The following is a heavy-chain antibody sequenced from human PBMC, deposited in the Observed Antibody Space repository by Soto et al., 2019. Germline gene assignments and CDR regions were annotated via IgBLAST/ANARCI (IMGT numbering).Heavy chain of an antibody. CDR3: TRGGYMHGFDR. CDR1: RFTFSNYW. V-gene: IGHV3-74*01. Sequence: PGGSLRLSCAASRFTFSNYWMHWVRHAPGKGLMWVSRLNNDGSGTIYAYSVNGRFTISIDNAKNTVYLEISCLRSDDTALYFRTRGGYMHGFDRWGQGTSITASS. D-gene: IGHD2-2*02. J-gene: IGHJ3*02. CDR2: LNNDGSGT.